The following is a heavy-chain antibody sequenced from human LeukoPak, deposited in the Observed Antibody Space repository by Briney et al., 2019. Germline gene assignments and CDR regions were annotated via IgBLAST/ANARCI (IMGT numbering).Heavy chain of an antibody. CDR1: GYTFTSYD. D-gene: IGHD3-10*01. J-gene: IGHJ4*02. CDR2: MNPNSGNT. Sequence: GASVKVSCKASGYTFTSYDINWVRQATGQGLEWMGWMNPNSGNTGYAQKFQGRVTMTRNTSISTAYMELSSLRSEDTAVYYCARSRHYYGSGRRPTVLVYWGQGTLVTVSS. V-gene: IGHV1-8*01. CDR3: ARSRHYYGSGRRPTVLVY.